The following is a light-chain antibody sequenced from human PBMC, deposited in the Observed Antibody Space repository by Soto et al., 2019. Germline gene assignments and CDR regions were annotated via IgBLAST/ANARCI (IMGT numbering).Light chain of an antibody. V-gene: IGKV1-5*03. CDR1: QTISSW. CDR2: KAS. Sequence: DIQITQSPSTLSGSVGDRVTITCRASQTISSWLAWYQQKPGKAPKLLIYKASTLKSGVPSRFSGSGSGTEFTLTISSLQSEDFAVYYRQQYNNWPSFGGGTKVDIK. CDR3: QQYNNWPS. J-gene: IGKJ4*01.